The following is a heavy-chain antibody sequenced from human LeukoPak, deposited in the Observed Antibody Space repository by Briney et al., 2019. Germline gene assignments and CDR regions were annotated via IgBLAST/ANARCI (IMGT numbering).Heavy chain of an antibody. CDR1: GGSISSYY. V-gene: IGHV4-59*01. D-gene: IGHD4-17*01. CDR2: VFYSGRT. Sequence: SETLSLTCTVSGGSISSYYWSWIRQPPGKGLEWIGYVFYSGRTDHNPSLKSRLTISVDTSKNQFSLKLSSVTAADTAVYYCARSRGVPYGDYLNDYWGQGTLVTVSS. J-gene: IGHJ4*02. CDR3: ARSRGVPYGDYLNDY.